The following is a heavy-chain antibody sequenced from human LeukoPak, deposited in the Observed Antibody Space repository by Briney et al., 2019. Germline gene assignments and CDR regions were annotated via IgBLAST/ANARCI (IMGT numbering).Heavy chain of an antibody. CDR2: IWYDGSNK. D-gene: IGHD2-2*01. J-gene: IGHJ4*02. Sequence: GGSLRLSCAASGFTFSSYGMHWVRQAPGKGLEWVAVIWYDGSNKYYADSVKGRFTISRDNSKNTLYLQMNSLRAEDTAVYYCARGYCSSTSCYGLDYWGQGTLVNVSS. CDR1: GFTFSSYG. V-gene: IGHV3-33*01. CDR3: ARGYCSSTSCYGLDY.